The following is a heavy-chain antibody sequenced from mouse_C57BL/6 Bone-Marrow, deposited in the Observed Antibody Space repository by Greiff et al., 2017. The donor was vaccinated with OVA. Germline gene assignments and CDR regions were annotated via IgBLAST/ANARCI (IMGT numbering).Heavy chain of an antibody. Sequence: VQLQQSGTVLARPGASVKMSCKTSGYTFTSYWMHWVKQRPGQGLEWIGAIYPGNSDTSYNQKFKGKAKLTAVTTASTAYMELSSLTNEDSAVDYCTILTGTFAMDYWGQGTSVTVSS. CDR1: GYTFTSYW. CDR2: IYPGNSDT. V-gene: IGHV1-5*01. CDR3: TILTGTFAMDY. J-gene: IGHJ4*01. D-gene: IGHD4-1*01.